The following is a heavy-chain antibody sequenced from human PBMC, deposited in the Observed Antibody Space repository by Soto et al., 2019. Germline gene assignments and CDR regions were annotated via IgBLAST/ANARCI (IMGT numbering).Heavy chain of an antibody. Sequence: SETLSLTCTFSGGSISNSRYYWAWIRQPPGKGLEWIGSIYHTGNTYYNPSLRSRVTISVDTSKNQFSLKLTSVTAADTAVYYCARDYSDGGDYTTNWIDPWGQGTLVTVSS. D-gene: IGHD2-21*01. CDR1: GGSISNSRYY. V-gene: IGHV4-39*01. J-gene: IGHJ5*02. CDR3: ARDYSDGGDYTTNWIDP. CDR2: IYHTGNT.